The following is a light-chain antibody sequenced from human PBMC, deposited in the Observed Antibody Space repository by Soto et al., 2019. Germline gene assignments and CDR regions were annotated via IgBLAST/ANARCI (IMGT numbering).Light chain of an antibody. Sequence: VIIHSPLSPPVTPGYPSSISFSSNQSLLHNNGYNYLDWYMQKPGQSPQLLIYLGSNRASGVPDRFSGSGSGTDFTLKISRVEAADVGVYYCMQALQSLTFGQGTRLEIK. CDR3: MQALQSLT. J-gene: IGKJ5*01. CDR1: QSLLHNNGYNY. CDR2: LGS. V-gene: IGKV2-28*01.